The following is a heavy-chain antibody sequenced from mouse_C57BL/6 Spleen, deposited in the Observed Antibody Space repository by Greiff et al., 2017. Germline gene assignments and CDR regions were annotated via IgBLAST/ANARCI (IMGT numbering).Heavy chain of an antibody. D-gene: IGHD2-4*01. CDR2: ILPGSGST. CDR1: GYTFTGYW. V-gene: IGHV1-9*01. J-gene: IGHJ3*01. Sequence: QVQLKESGAELMKPGASVKLSCKATGYTFTGYWIEWVKQRPGHGLEWIGEILPGSGSTNYNEKFKGKATFTADTSSNTAYMQLSSLTTEDSAIYYWARSGVYYDYDERFAYWGQGTLVTVSA. CDR3: ARSGVYYDYDERFAY.